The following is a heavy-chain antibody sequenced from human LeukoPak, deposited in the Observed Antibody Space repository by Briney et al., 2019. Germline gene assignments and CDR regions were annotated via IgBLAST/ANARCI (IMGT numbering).Heavy chain of an antibody. J-gene: IGHJ4*02. D-gene: IGHD6-13*01. Sequence: GWSLRLSCVSSGLTFSNYAMNWVRQARGGGLDGVSFISVRGGSTYYADSVKGRFTISRDNSKNTLYLQMNSLRAEDTAVYYCAKDRSSSSWYDYWGQGTLVTVSS. V-gene: IGHV3-23*01. CDR2: ISVRGGST. CDR1: GLTFSNYA. CDR3: AKDRSSSSWYDY.